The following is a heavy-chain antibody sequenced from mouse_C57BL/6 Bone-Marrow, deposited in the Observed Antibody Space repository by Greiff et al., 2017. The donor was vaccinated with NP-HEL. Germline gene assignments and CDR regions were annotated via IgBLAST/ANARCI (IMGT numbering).Heavy chain of an antibody. Sequence: VQLQQSGAELVRPGASVTLSCKASGYTFTDYEMHWVKQTPVHGLEWIGAIDPENGGTAYNQKFKGKAILTADQSASTAYMELRSLTSEDSAVYYCTRPDSNYGYYAMDYWGQGTSVTVSS. CDR1: GYTFTDYE. V-gene: IGHV1-15*01. J-gene: IGHJ4*01. CDR3: TRPDSNYGYYAMDY. D-gene: IGHD2-5*01. CDR2: IDPENGGT.